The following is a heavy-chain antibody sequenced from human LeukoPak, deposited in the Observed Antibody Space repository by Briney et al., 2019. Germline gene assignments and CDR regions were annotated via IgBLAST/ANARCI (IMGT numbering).Heavy chain of an antibody. J-gene: IGHJ4*02. Sequence: SVKVSCKASGGTFSSYAISWVRQAPGQGLEWMGGMIPIFGTANNAQKFQGRVTITADESTSTAYMELSSLRSEDAAVYYCARGFADTWGPFDYWGQGTLVTVSS. V-gene: IGHV1-69*13. D-gene: IGHD7-27*01. CDR3: ARGFADTWGPFDY. CDR1: GGTFSSYA. CDR2: MIPIFGTA.